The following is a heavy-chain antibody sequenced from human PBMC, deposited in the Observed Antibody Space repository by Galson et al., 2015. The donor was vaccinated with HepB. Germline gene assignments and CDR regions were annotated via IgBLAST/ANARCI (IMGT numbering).Heavy chain of an antibody. J-gene: IGHJ4*02. Sequence: SLRLSCAASGFTFSSYSMNWVRQAPGKGLECVSSISSISSYIYYADSVKGRFTISRDNAKNSLYLQMDSLRAEDTAVYYCARELYGDPAYFDYWGQGSLVTVSS. CDR3: ARELYGDPAYFDY. CDR1: GFTFSSYS. V-gene: IGHV3-21*01. CDR2: ISSISSYI. D-gene: IGHD4-17*01.